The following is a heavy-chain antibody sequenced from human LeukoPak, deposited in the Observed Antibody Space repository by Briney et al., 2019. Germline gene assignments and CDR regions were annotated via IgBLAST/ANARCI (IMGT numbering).Heavy chain of an antibody. J-gene: IGHJ6*02. Sequence: GGSLRLSCAASGFTVSSNYMSWVRQAPGKGLEWVSIIDRGGSTYYADSVKGRFTISRDNSKSTLYLQMNSLRGEDTAVYYCAGRDRGYYYGMDVWGQGTTVTVSS. D-gene: IGHD5-24*01. CDR3: AGRDRGYYYGMDV. CDR2: IDRGGST. V-gene: IGHV3-53*01. CDR1: GFTVSSNY.